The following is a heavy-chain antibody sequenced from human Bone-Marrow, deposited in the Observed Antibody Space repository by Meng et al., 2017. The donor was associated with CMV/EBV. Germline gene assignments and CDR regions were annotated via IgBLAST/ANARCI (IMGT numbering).Heavy chain of an antibody. D-gene: IGHD3-3*01. Sequence: KVSCKGSGYSFTSYWIGWVRQMPGKGLEWMGIIYPGDSDTRYSPSFQGQVTISADKSISTAYLQWSSLKASDTAMYYCARLVGFPFWRGWFDPWGQATLVTVSS. V-gene: IGHV5-51*01. CDR3: ARLVGFPFWRGWFDP. J-gene: IGHJ5*02. CDR2: IYPGDSDT. CDR1: GYSFTSYW.